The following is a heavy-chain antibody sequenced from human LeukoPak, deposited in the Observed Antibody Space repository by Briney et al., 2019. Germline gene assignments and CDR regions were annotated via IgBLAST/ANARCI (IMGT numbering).Heavy chain of an antibody. CDR3: ARDVAGYCSSTSCYYYYYGMDV. V-gene: IGHV3-11*06. J-gene: IGHJ6*04. CDR2: FSISGIYK. D-gene: IGHD2-2*01. CDR1: GFTFSDYY. Sequence: GGSLRLSCAASGFTFSDYYMSWFRQAPGKGLEGVSYFSISGIYKNYADSVKGRFTISRDNAKNSLYLQMNSLRAEDTAVYYCARDVAGYCSSTSCYYYYYGMDVWAKGPRSPSPQ.